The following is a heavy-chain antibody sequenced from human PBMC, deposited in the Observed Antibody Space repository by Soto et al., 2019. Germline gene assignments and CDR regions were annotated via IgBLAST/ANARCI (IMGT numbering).Heavy chain of an antibody. D-gene: IGHD4-17*01. CDR1: GYTFSRHG. CDR2: ISPYNGNT. CDR3: AREATTVDGLDY. J-gene: IGHJ4*02. V-gene: IGHV1-18*01. Sequence: QVQLLQCGGEVKKPGASVKVSCKASGYTFSRHGITWVRQAPGQGIEWMGWISPYNGNTNYAQKLQGRFTMTADTSTTTAYMELRSLRADDTAVYYCAREATTVDGLDYWGQGTLVTVSS.